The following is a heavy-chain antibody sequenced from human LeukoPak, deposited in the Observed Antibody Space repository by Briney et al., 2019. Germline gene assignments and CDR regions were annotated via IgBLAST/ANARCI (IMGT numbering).Heavy chain of an antibody. D-gene: IGHD1-26*01. CDR3: ARGEGESGSHEGDAFDI. CDR1: GGSISSYY. Sequence: SETLSLTCTVSGGSISSYYWSWIRQPPGKGLEWIGSIYYSGSTYYNPSLKSRVTISVDTSKNQFSLKLSSVTAADTAVYYCARGEGESGSHEGDAFDIWGQGTMVTVSS. V-gene: IGHV4-59*12. J-gene: IGHJ3*02. CDR2: IYYSGST.